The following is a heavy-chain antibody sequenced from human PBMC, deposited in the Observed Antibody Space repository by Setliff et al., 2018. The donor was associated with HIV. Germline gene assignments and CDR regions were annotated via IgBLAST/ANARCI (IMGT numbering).Heavy chain of an antibody. CDR3: ARDGSSYYGSGSYTWFDP. D-gene: IGHD3-10*01. CDR2: MNPNSGNT. CDR1: GYTFTSYE. Sequence: ASVKVSCKASGYTFTSYEINGVRQATGQGLEWMGWMNPNSGNTGYAQKFQGRVTMTRKISISTAYMELSSLRSEDTAVYYCARDGSSYYGSGSYTWFDPWGQGTLVTVSS. V-gene: IGHV1-8*02. J-gene: IGHJ5*02.